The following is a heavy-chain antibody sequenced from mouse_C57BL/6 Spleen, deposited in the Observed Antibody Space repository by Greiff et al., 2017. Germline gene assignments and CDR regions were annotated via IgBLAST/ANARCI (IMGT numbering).Heavy chain of an antibody. J-gene: IGHJ4*01. V-gene: IGHV5-16*01. Sequence: EVKVVESEGGLVQPGSSMKLSCTASGFTFSDYYMAWVRQVPEKGLEWVANINYDGSSTYYLDSLKSRFIISRDNAKNILYLQMSSLKSEDTATYYCAREEPELGGNAMDYWGQGTSVTVSS. CDR3: AREEPELGGNAMDY. CDR1: GFTFSDYY. CDR2: INYDGSST. D-gene: IGHD4-1*01.